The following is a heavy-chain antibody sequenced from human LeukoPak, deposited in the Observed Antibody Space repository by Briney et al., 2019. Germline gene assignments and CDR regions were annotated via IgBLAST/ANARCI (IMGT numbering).Heavy chain of an antibody. D-gene: IGHD3-10*01. Sequence: PGRSLRLSCAASGFTFSSYAMHWVRQAPGKGPEWVAVISYDGSNKYYADSVKGRFTISRDNSKNTLYLQMNSLRAEDTAVYYCARVRGGVFDYWGQGTLVTVSS. CDR1: GFTFSSYA. CDR2: ISYDGSNK. V-gene: IGHV3-30-3*01. CDR3: ARVRGGVFDY. J-gene: IGHJ4*02.